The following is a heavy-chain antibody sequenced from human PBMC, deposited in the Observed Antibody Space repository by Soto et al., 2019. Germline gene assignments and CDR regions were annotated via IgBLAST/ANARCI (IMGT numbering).Heavy chain of an antibody. CDR2: ISPIFGTA. CDR1: GYTFTSYG. V-gene: IGHV1-69*13. Sequence: SVKVSCKASGYTFTSYGIRWVRQAPGQGLEWMGGISPIFGTANYAQKFQGRVTITADESTSTAYMELSSLRSEDTAVYYCARGSLWPGIDYWGQGTLVTVSS. D-gene: IGHD3-10*01. J-gene: IGHJ4*02. CDR3: ARGSLWPGIDY.